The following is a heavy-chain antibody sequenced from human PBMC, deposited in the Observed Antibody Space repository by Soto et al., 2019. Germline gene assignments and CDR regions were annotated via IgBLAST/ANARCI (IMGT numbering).Heavy chain of an antibody. V-gene: IGHV4-59*01. CDR2: IYYSGST. J-gene: IGHJ4*02. D-gene: IGHD3-22*01. CDR3: AAEYYYGSSDPKGRID. CDR1: GGSISNYY. Sequence: SETLSLTCTVSGGSISNYYWTWIRQPPGKGLEWIGYIYYSGSTNYNPSLKSRVTISVDTSKNQFSLKLSSVTAADTAVYYCAAEYYYGSSDPKGRIDWGQGTLVTVSS.